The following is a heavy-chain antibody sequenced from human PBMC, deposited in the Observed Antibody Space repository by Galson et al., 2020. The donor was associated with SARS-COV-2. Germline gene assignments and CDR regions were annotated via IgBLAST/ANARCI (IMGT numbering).Heavy chain of an antibody. CDR2: ISAGSSYI. Sequence: GGSLRLSCAASGFPFSSYSMNWVRQAPGKGLEWVSSISAGSSYIYYADSVKGRFTISRDNARNSLYLQMNSLRVEDTAVYYCARVGGMATTPANYYYDGLDVWCQGTTVTVSS. D-gene: IGHD3-16*01. CDR3: ARVGGMATTPANYYYDGLDV. V-gene: IGHV3-21*06. CDR1: GFPFSSYS. J-gene: IGHJ6*02.